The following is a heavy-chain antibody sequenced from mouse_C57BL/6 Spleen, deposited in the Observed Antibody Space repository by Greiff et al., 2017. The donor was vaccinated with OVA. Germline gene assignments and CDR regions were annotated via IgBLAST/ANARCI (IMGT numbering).Heavy chain of an antibody. D-gene: IGHD1-1*01. CDR3: ARSYYYGRSYGYFDV. CDR2: IDPEDGET. Sequence: VKLQQSGAELVKPGASVKLSCTASGFNITDYYMHWVQQRTEQGLEWIGRIDPEDGETKYAPKFPGKATITADTSSNNAYLPLSSPTSEDTAGYYCARSYYYGRSYGYFDVWGTGTTVTVSS. J-gene: IGHJ1*03. V-gene: IGHV14-2*01. CDR1: GFNITDYY.